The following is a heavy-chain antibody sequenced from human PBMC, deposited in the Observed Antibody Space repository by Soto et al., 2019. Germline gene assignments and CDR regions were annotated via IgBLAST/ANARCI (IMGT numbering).Heavy chain of an antibody. Sequence: PSETLSLTCAVSGGSISSGGYSWSWIRQPPGKGLEWIGYVYHSGSTYYNPSLKSRVTISVDSSKNQFSLKLSSVTASDTAVYYCARNRISSSSNAFDIWGQGTMVTVSS. J-gene: IGHJ3*02. CDR3: ARNRISSSSNAFDI. CDR2: VYHSGST. D-gene: IGHD6-6*01. CDR1: GGSISSGGYS. V-gene: IGHV4-30-2*01.